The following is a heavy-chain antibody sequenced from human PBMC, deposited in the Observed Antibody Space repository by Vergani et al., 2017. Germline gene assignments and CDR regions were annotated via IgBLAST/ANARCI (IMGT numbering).Heavy chain of an antibody. CDR2: ISRSSSNI. J-gene: IGHJ6*02. CDR1: GLSFSGYT. V-gene: IGHV3-21*01. CDR3: ARDRKELRPHDQEYYYYGMDV. Sequence: LVESGGGLVKRGGAVRLSCAASGLSFSGYTLNWVRQAPGTGLEWVSSISRSSSNIYYAGSVRGRFTISKNNAKNSLYLEMNSLRAQDTGLYYCARDRKELRPHDQEYYYYGMDVWGQGTAVTVSS. D-gene: IGHD6-6*01.